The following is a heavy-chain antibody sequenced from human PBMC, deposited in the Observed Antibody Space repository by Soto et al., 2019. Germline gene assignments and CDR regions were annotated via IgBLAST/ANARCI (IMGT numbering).Heavy chain of an antibody. D-gene: IGHD2-2*03. Sequence: QITLKESGPTLVRPTQTLTLTCTFSGFSLTTTGVGVGWVRQAPQKTLEWLALVYWDDDERYSPYLKNRLTITEEASKNQVIFTLTQMVPVDTGTYLCAHLLGYCSSPSCARGFESWVQGTLVNVSS. J-gene: IGHJ5*01. CDR1: GFSLTTTGVG. V-gene: IGHV2-5*02. CDR3: AHLLGYCSSPSCARGFES. CDR2: VYWDDDE.